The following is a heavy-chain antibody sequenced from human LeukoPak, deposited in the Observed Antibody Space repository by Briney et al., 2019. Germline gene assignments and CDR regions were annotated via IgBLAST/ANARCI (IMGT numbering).Heavy chain of an antibody. CDR1: GYTFTSYG. V-gene: IGHV1-69*06. CDR3: ARDSRRCSSTSCYWGWFDP. J-gene: IGHJ5*02. CDR2: IIPIFGTA. D-gene: IGHD2-2*01. Sequence: SVKVSCKASGYTFTSYGISWVRQAPGQGLEWMGGIIPIFGTANYAQKFQGRVTITADKSTSTAYMELSSLRSEDTAAYYCARDSRRCSSTSCYWGWFDPWGQGTLVTVSS.